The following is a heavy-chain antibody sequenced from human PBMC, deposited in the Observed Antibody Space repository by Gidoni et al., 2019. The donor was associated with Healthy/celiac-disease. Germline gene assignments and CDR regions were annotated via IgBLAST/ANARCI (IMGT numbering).Heavy chain of an antibody. V-gene: IGHV4-39*01. CDR1: GGSISSSSYY. J-gene: IGHJ4*02. CDR3: ARPAEPGSWYDY. Sequence: QLQLQESGPGLVTPSETLSLTCTVSGGSISSSSYYWGWIRQPPGKGLEWIGSIYSSGSTYYHPSLKSRVTISVDTSKNQFSLKLSSVTAADTAVYYCARPAEPGSWYDYWGQGTLVTVSS. CDR2: IYSSGST. D-gene: IGHD6-13*01.